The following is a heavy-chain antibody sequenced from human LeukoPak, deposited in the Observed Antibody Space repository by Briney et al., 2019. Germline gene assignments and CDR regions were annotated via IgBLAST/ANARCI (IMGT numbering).Heavy chain of an antibody. Sequence: GASVKVSCKASGYTFTSYDINWVRQATGQGLEWMGWMNPNSGNTGYAQKFQGRVTMTRNTSISTAYMELSSLRSEDTAVYYCARGRLVIAAAVYWGQGTLVTVSS. V-gene: IGHV1-8*01. D-gene: IGHD6-13*01. CDR3: ARGRLVIAAAVY. CDR1: GYTFTSYD. CDR2: MNPNSGNT. J-gene: IGHJ4*02.